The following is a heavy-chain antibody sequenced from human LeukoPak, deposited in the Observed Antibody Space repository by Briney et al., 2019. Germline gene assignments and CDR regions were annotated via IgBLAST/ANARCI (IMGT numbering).Heavy chain of an antibody. D-gene: IGHD3-10*01. J-gene: IGHJ6*03. CDR2: INHSGST. Sequence: SETLSLTCAVYSGSFSGYYWSWIRQPPGKGLEWIGEINHSGSTNYNPSLKSRVTISVDTSRNQFSLKLSSVTAADAAVYYCARTYYGSGSLYYYYYYMDVWGKGTTVTVSS. CDR3: ARTYYGSGSLYYYYYYMDV. CDR1: SGSFSGYY. V-gene: IGHV4-34*01.